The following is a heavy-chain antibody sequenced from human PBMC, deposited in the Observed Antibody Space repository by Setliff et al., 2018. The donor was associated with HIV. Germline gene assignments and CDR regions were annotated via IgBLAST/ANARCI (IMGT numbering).Heavy chain of an antibody. J-gene: IGHJ6*03. CDR3: ARQSGDIAVAGLVYYYYYYYMDV. D-gene: IGHD6-19*01. V-gene: IGHV4-39*01. CDR1: GGSISSVNYY. CDR2: THYTGST. Sequence: SETLSLTCSVSGGSISSVNYYWSWIRQHPGKGLEWIGFTHYTGSTYYNPSLKSRVTISVDTSKNQFSLKLSSVTAADTAVYYCARQSGDIAVAGLVYYYYYYYMDVWGKGTTVTVSS.